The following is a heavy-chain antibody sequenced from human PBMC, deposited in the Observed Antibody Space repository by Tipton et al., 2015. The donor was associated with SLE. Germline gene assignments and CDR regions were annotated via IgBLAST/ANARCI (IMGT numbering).Heavy chain of an antibody. Sequence: RSLRLSCAASGFTFSSYSMNWVRQAPGKGLEWVAVISYDGSNKYYADSVKGRFTISRDNSKNTLYLQMNSLRADDTAVYYCARDLILQQLDYWGQGTLVTVSS. CDR1: GFTFSSYS. CDR2: ISYDGSNK. CDR3: ARDLILQQLDY. J-gene: IGHJ4*02. V-gene: IGHV3-30*03. D-gene: IGHD6-13*01.